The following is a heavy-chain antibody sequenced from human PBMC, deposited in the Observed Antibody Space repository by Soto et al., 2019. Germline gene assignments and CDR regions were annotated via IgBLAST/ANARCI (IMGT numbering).Heavy chain of an antibody. Sequence: QVQLVESGGGVVQPGRSLRLSCAASGFTFSSYGMHWVRQAPGKGLEWVAVISYDGSNKYYADSVKGRFTISRDNSKNTLYLQMNSLRAEDTAVYYCATACGGSYYSWGTLVYYYGMDVWGQGTTVTVSS. CDR3: ATACGGSYYSWGTLVYYYGMDV. D-gene: IGHD1-26*01. CDR1: GFTFSSYG. CDR2: ISYDGSNK. V-gene: IGHV3-30*03. J-gene: IGHJ6*02.